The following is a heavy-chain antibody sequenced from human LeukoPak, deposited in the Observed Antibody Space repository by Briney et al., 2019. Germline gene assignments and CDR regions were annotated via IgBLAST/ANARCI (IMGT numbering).Heavy chain of an antibody. D-gene: IGHD3-16*01. V-gene: IGHV4-59*01. CDR3: ARAGIMITFGGREVFDI. J-gene: IGHJ3*02. CDR1: GGSISSYY. Sequence: PETLSLTCTVSGGSISSYYWSWIRQPPGKGLEWIGYIYYSGSTNYNPSLKSRVTISVDTSKNQFSLKLSSVTAADTAVYYCARAGIMITFGGREVFDIWGQGTMVTVSS. CDR2: IYYSGST.